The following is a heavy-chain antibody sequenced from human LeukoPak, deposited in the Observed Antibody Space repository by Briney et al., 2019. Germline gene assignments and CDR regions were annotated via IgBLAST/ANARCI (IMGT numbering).Heavy chain of an antibody. CDR1: GYAFTRHY. CDR3: ARDNSVGDYAWWFDP. V-gene: IGHV1-46*01. Sequence: ASVKVSCQASGYAFTRHYMHWVRQAPGQGLGWMGLINPSGSSTIYAQKFQGGVTMTRDMSTSTDYMELSSLRSEDTAVYYCARDNSVGDYAWWFDPWGQGTLVTVSS. J-gene: IGHJ5*02. D-gene: IGHD1-26*01. CDR2: INPSGSST.